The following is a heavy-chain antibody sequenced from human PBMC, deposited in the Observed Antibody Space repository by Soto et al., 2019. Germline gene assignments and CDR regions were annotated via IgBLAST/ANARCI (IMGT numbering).Heavy chain of an antibody. Sequence: SVKVSCKASGYTFTSYGISWVRQAPGQGLEWMGGIIPIFGTANYAQKFQGRVTITADESTSTAYMELSSLRSEDTAVYYCARVGYCSGGSCYNYYYGMDVWGQGTTVTVSS. CDR1: GYTFTSYG. J-gene: IGHJ6*02. CDR2: IIPIFGTA. V-gene: IGHV1-69*13. D-gene: IGHD2-15*01. CDR3: ARVGYCSGGSCYNYYYGMDV.